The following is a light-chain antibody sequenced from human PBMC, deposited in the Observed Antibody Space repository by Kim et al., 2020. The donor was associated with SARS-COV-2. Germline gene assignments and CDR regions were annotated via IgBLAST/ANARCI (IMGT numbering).Light chain of an antibody. J-gene: IGKJ1*01. CDR3: QKYISSSWT. V-gene: IGKV3-20*01. Sequence: ESVLTQSPGTLSLSPGERATLSCRASQSVSSIYLAWYQQKPGQAPRLLIYAASSRATGFPDRFSGSGSGTDFTLTISRLEPEDFAVYYCQKYISSSWTFGQGTKGYIK. CDR2: AAS. CDR1: QSVSSIY.